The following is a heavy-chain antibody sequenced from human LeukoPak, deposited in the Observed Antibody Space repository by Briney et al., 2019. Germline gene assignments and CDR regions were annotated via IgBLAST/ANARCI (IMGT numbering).Heavy chain of an antibody. V-gene: IGHV1-69*06. CDR3: ARGVGYFDWVPLGD. D-gene: IGHD3-9*01. CDR1: GYTFTGYY. CDR2: IIPIFGTA. Sequence: SVKVSCKASGYTFTGYYMHWVRQAPGQGLEWMGGIIPIFGTANYAQKFQDRVTITADKSTSTAYMELSSLRSEDTAVYYCARGVGYFDWVPLGDWGQGTLVTVSS. J-gene: IGHJ4*02.